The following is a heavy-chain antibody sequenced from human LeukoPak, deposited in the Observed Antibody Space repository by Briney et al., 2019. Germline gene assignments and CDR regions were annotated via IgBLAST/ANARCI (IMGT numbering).Heavy chain of an antibody. J-gene: IGHJ4*02. Sequence: GESLKISCKGSGYTFTSYYMHWVRQAPGQGLEWMGIINPSGGSTSYAQKFQGRVTMTRDTSTSTVYMELSSLRSEDTAVYYCARELVGAAFDYWGQGTLVTVSS. CDR1: GYTFTSYY. V-gene: IGHV1-46*01. CDR3: ARELVGAAFDY. CDR2: INPSGGST. D-gene: IGHD1-26*01.